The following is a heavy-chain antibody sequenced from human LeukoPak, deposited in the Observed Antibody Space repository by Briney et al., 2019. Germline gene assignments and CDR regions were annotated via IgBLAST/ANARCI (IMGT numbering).Heavy chain of an antibody. V-gene: IGHV1-2*02. D-gene: IGHD6-19*01. J-gene: IGHJ4*02. CDR3: ARAPSSGWNDFDY. Sequence: ASVKVSCKASGYTFTGYYMHWVRLAPGQGLEWMGWINPNSGGTNYAQKFQGRVTMTRDTSISTAYMELSRLRSDDTAVYYCARAPSSGWNDFDYWGQGTLVTVSS. CDR2: INPNSGGT. CDR1: GYTFTGYY.